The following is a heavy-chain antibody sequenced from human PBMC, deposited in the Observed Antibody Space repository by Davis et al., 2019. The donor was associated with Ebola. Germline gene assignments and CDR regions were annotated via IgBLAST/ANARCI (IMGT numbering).Heavy chain of an antibody. V-gene: IGHV5-51*01. J-gene: IGHJ4*02. CDR2: IYPGDSDT. D-gene: IGHD3-3*01. CDR3: ARFLEWKADY. CDR1: VYSFTNYW. Sequence: NVSCKGSVYSFTNYWIVWVRQMPGKGMEWMGIIYPGDSDTRYSPSFQGQVTISADKSISTAYLQWSSLKASDTAMYYCARFLEWKADYWGQGTLVTVSS.